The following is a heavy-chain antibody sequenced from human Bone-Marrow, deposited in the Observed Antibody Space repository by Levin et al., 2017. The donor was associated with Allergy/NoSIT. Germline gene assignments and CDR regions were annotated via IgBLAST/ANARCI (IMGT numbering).Heavy chain of an antibody. Sequence: GGSLRLSCAASGFTFRNFAMTWVRQAPGKGLEWVSGMSGSGRKTDYAESVKGRFTISRDNSKNMLHLEMSSLRVEDTAVYYCARGYDFWSGYYGFVYMDVWGKGTAVTVSS. V-gene: IGHV3-23*01. D-gene: IGHD3-3*01. CDR3: ARGYDFWSGYYGFVYMDV. CDR2: MSGSGRKT. J-gene: IGHJ6*03. CDR1: GFTFRNFA.